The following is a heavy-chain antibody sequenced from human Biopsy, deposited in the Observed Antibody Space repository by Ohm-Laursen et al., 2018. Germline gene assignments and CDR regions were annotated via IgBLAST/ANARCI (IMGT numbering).Heavy chain of an antibody. D-gene: IGHD3-22*01. Sequence: TLSLTCSVSGGSISCVGYYWNSVRQHPGKGLERIGYLYYCGSTYYNPSLKSRVSISGDTSRNQFSLNLSSVTAADTAIYYCARNRIYETSGFYDHWYFDLWGRGTLVTVSS. CDR2: LYYCGST. CDR3: ARNRIYETSGFYDHWYFDL. J-gene: IGHJ2*01. CDR1: GGSISCVGYY. V-gene: IGHV4-31*03.